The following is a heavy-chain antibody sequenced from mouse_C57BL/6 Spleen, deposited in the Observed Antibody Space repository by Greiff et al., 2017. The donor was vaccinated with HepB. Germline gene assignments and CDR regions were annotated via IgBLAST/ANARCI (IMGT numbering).Heavy chain of an antibody. Sequence: EVKLMESGPGLVKPSQSLSLTCSVTGYSITSGYYWNWIRQFPGNKLEWMGYISYDGSNNYNPSLKNRISITRDTSKNQFFLKLNSVTTEDTATYYCAREGDYADYWGQGTTLTVSS. V-gene: IGHV3-6*01. J-gene: IGHJ2*01. CDR2: ISYDGSN. D-gene: IGHD2-4*01. CDR3: AREGDYADY. CDR1: GYSITSGYY.